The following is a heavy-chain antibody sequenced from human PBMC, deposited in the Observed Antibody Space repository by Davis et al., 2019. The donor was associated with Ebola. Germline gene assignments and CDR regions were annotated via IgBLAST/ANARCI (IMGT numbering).Heavy chain of an antibody. J-gene: IGHJ4*02. CDR3: ARLAGYYDSSGYLNYFDY. D-gene: IGHD3-22*01. V-gene: IGHV5-51*01. Sequence: GESLKISCKGSGYSFTSYWIGWVRQMPGKGLEWMGIIYPSDSDTRYSPSFQGQVTISADKSISTAYLQRSSLKASDTAMYYCARLAGYYDSSGYLNYFDYWGQGTLVTVSS. CDR2: IYPSDSDT. CDR1: GYSFTSYW.